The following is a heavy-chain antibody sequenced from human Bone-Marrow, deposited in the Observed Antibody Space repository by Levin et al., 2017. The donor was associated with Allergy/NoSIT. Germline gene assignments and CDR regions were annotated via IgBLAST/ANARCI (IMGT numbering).Heavy chain of an antibody. Sequence: ASVKVSCKTSGYTFTSYHVYWVRQAPGQGLEWMGYINLNTGDKGYEKKFQGRVTLTRNSSINTAYMELSGLRSEDTAMYYCARGDCYSGSCYGPDWFDPWGQGTQVTVSS. CDR1: GYTFTSYH. CDR3: ARGDCYSGSCYGPDWFDP. CDR2: INLNTGDK. D-gene: IGHD2-15*01. V-gene: IGHV1-8*01. J-gene: IGHJ5*02.